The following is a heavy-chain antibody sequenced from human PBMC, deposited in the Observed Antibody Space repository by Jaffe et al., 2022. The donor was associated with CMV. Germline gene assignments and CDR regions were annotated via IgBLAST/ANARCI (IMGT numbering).Heavy chain of an antibody. J-gene: IGHJ5*02. CDR3: ARVLYGDYVSYNWFDP. CDR1: GYTFTSYD. Sequence: QVQLVQSGAEVKKPGASVKVSCKASGYTFTSYDINWVRQATGQGLEWMGWMNPNSGNTGYAQKFQGRVTMTRNTSISTAYMELSSLRSEDTAVYYCARVLYGDYVSYNWFDPWGQGTLVTVSS. CDR2: MNPNSGNT. D-gene: IGHD4-17*01. V-gene: IGHV1-8*01.